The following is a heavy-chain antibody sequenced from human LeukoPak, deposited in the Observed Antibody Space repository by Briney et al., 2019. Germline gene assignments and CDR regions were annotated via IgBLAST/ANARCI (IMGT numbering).Heavy chain of an antibody. V-gene: IGHV1-2*02. Sequence: GASVKVSCKASGYTFTGYYMHWVRQAPGQGLEWMGWTNPNSGGTNYAQKFQGRVTMTRDTSISTAYMELSRLRSDDTAVYYCARVGSTMVRGVIIDYWGQGTLVTVSS. CDR3: ARVGSTMVRGVIIDY. J-gene: IGHJ4*02. CDR2: TNPNSGGT. D-gene: IGHD3-10*01. CDR1: GYTFTGYY.